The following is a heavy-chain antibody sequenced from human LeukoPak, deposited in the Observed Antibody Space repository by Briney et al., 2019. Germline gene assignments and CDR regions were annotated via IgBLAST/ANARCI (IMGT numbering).Heavy chain of an antibody. J-gene: IGHJ6*03. Sequence: PGGSLRLSCAASGFTFSSYSMNWVRQAPGKGLEWVSSITSTSSYIYYADSVKGRFTISRDNAENSLYLQMNSLRVEDTAVYYCARDPYSGSYGDYYYYYMDVWGKGTTVTISS. D-gene: IGHD1-26*01. V-gene: IGHV3-21*01. CDR3: ARDPYSGSYGDYYYYYMDV. CDR1: GFTFSSYS. CDR2: ITSTSSYI.